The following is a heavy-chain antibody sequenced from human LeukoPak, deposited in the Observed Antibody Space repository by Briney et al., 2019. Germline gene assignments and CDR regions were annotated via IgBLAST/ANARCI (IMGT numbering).Heavy chain of an antibody. CDR2: ISAYNGNT. V-gene: IGHV1-18*01. CDR1: GYTFTSYG. D-gene: IGHD3-10*01. CDR3: ASSLLWFGELLGRN. J-gene: IGHJ4*02. Sequence: GASVKVSCKASGYTFTSYGISWVRQAPGQGLEWMGWISAYNGNTNYAQKLQGRVTMTTDTSTSTAYMELRSLRSDDTAVYYCASSLLWFGELLGRNWGQGTLVTVSS.